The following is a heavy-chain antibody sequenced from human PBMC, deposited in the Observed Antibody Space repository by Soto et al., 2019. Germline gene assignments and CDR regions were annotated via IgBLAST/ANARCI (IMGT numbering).Heavy chain of an antibody. Sequence: ASVKVSCKASGYTFTSYYMHWVRQAPGQGLEWMGIINPSGGSTSYAQKFQGRVTMTRDTSTSTVYMELSSLRSEDTAVYYCAREYCTNGVCYNYHYYYGMDVWGQGTTVTVSS. J-gene: IGHJ6*02. CDR3: AREYCTNGVCYNYHYYYGMDV. CDR2: INPSGGST. CDR1: GYTFTSYY. D-gene: IGHD2-8*01. V-gene: IGHV1-46*01.